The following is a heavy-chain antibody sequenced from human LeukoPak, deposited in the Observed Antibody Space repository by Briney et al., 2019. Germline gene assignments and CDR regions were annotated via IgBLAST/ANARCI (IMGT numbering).Heavy chain of an antibody. CDR2: INSDGSST. D-gene: IGHD3-22*01. CDR1: GFTFSSYW. Sequence: GGSLRLSCAASGFTFSSYWMHWVRQAPGKGLVWVSRINSDGSSTSYADSVKGRFTISRDNAKNTLYLQMNSLRAEDTAVYYCAREAESSGYSYYFDYWGQGTLVTVSS. CDR3: AREAESSGYSYYFDY. V-gene: IGHV3-74*01. J-gene: IGHJ4*02.